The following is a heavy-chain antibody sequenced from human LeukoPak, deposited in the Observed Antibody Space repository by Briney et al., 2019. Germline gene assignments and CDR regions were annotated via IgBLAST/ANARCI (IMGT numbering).Heavy chain of an antibody. D-gene: IGHD6-13*01. CDR1: GYTFTSYA. J-gene: IGHJ4*02. V-gene: IGHV7-4-1*02. CDR3: ARGNAGAAGNGDDY. Sequence: ASVKVSCKASGYTFTSYAMNWVRQAPGQGLEWMGWINTNTGNPTYAQGFTGRFVFSLDTSVCTAYLQISSLKAEDTAVYYCARGNAGAAGNGDDYWGQGTLVTVSS. CDR2: INTNTGNP.